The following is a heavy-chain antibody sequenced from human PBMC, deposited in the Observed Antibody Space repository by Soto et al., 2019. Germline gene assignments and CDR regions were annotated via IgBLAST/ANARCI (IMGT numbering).Heavy chain of an antibody. V-gene: IGHV3-53*01. CDR3: ARGYWRLGESYYFDS. CDR2: ILTGGGT. D-gene: IGHD3-16*01. J-gene: IGHJ4*02. CDR1: GFTVSSSY. Sequence: EVQLVESGGGLIQPGGSLRLSCATSGFTVSSSYMSWVRQAPGMGLEWVSVILTGGGTHYADSVKGRFTVSRDNSQNTVYLQMNNLRGEDTATYYGARGYWRLGESYYFDSWGQGTLVTVSS.